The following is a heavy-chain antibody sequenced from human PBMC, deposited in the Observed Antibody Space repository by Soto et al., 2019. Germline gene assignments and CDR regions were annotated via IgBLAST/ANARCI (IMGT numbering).Heavy chain of an antibody. CDR3: ARDPTDYSNADYFDF. Sequence: SETLSLTCAVSGGSISSSNWWSWVRQPPGKGLEWIGEIYHSGSTNYNPSLKSRVTISVDKAKNQFSLKLSSVTAADTAVYYWARDPTDYSNADYFDFWGQGTLVTVSS. CDR2: IYHSGST. V-gene: IGHV4-4*02. D-gene: IGHD4-4*01. CDR1: GGSISSSNW. J-gene: IGHJ4*02.